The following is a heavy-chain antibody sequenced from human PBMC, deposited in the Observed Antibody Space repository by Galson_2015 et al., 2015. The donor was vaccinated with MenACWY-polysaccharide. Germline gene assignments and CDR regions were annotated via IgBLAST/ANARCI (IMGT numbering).Heavy chain of an antibody. CDR1: GFTFSSYW. V-gene: IGHV3-7*03. CDR3: ARGEVPAAGVTWNWFDP. CDR2: IKQDGSEK. Sequence: SLRLSCAASGFTFSSYWMSWVRQAPGKGLEWVANIKQDGSEKYYVDSVKGRFTISRDNAKNSLYLQMNSLRAEDTAVYYCARGEVPAAGVTWNWFDPWGQGTLVTVSS. J-gene: IGHJ5*02. D-gene: IGHD2-2*01.